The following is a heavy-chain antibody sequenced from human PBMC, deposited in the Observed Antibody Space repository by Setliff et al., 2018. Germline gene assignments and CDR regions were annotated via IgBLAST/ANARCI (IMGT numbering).Heavy chain of an antibody. Sequence: ASVKVSCKASGGTFITYAITWVRQAPGQGLEYMGWINTNTGNPIYAQGFTGRFVFSLDTSVSTAYLQISSLKSEDTAVYYCARASRFGTTVYRGDYYMDVWGKGTTVTVSS. V-gene: IGHV7-4-1*02. CDR3: ARASRFGTTVYRGDYYMDV. D-gene: IGHD4-4*01. CDR1: GGTFITYA. J-gene: IGHJ6*03. CDR2: INTNTGNP.